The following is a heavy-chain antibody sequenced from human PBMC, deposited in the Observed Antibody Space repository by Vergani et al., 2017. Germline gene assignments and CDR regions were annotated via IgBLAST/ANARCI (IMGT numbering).Heavy chain of an antibody. CDR3: ARCIAAADDSGFDP. Sequence: QVQLVESGGGVVQPGRSLRLSCAASGFTFSSYGMHWVRQAPGKGLEWVAVIWYDGSNKYYADSVKGRFIISRDNSKNTLYLQMNSLRAEDTAVYYCARCIAAADDSGFDPWGQGTLVTVSS. D-gene: IGHD6-13*01. CDR2: IWYDGSNK. V-gene: IGHV3-33*01. J-gene: IGHJ5*02. CDR1: GFTFSSYG.